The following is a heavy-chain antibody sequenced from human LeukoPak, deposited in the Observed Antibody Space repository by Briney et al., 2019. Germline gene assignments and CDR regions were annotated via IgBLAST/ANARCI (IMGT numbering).Heavy chain of an antibody. CDR3: ARVGGGSYLNLFYYYGMDV. Sequence: SETLSLTCTVSGGSISSYYWSWIRQPPGKGLEWIGYIYYSGSTNYNPSLKSRVTISVDTSKNQFSLKLSSVTAADTAVYYCARVGGGSYLNLFYYYGMDVWGQGTTVTVSS. V-gene: IGHV4-59*01. J-gene: IGHJ6*02. CDR2: IYYSGST. CDR1: GGSISSYY. D-gene: IGHD1-26*01.